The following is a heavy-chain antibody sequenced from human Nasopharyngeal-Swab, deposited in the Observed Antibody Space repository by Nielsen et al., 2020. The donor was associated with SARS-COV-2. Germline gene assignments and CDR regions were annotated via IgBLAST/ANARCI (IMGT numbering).Heavy chain of an antibody. Sequence: GGSLRLSCAASGFAFSSYEMNWVRQAPGKGLEWVSYISSSGSTIYHADSVKGRFTISRDNSKNTLYLQMNSLRAEDTAVYYCAKLESASWAYCGGDCYLDYWGQGTLVTVSS. J-gene: IGHJ4*02. CDR3: AKLESASWAYCGGDCYLDY. D-gene: IGHD2-21*02. CDR2: ISSSGSTI. CDR1: GFAFSSYE. V-gene: IGHV3-48*03.